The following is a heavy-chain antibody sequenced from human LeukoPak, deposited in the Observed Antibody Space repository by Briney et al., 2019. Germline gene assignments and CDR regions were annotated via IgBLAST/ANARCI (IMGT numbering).Heavy chain of an antibody. Sequence: GASVKVSCKASGYTFTSYDINWVRQATGQGLEWMGWMNPNSGNTGYAQKFQGRVTITRNTSISTAYMELSSLRSEDTAVYYCARGDSNSHYYYYYMDVWGKGTTVTVSS. CDR1: GYTFTSYD. J-gene: IGHJ6*03. D-gene: IGHD4-11*01. V-gene: IGHV1-8*03. CDR2: MNPNSGNT. CDR3: ARGDSNSHYYYYYMDV.